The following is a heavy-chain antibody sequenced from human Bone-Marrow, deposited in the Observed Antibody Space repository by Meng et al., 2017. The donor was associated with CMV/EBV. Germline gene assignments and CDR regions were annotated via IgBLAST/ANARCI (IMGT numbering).Heavy chain of an antibody. CDR3: AREGYYYDSSGYYYEYFDY. J-gene: IGHJ4*02. CDR1: GFTFDDYG. D-gene: IGHD3-22*01. CDR2: IYSGGST. V-gene: IGHV3-66*02. Sequence: GESLKISCAASGFTFDDYGMSWVRQAPGKGLEWVSVIYSGGSTYYADSVKGRFTISRDNSKNTLYLQMNSLRAEDTAVYYCAREGYYYDSSGYYYEYFDYWGQGTLVTVSS.